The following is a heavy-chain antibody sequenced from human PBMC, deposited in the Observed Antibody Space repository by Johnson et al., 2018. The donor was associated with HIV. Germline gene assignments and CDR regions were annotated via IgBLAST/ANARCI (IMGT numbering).Heavy chain of an antibody. Sequence: VQLVESGGGLVQPGGSLRLSCAASGFTFSNYWMSWVRQAPGKRPVWVARIYNDGSRTTYADSVRGRFTISRDNAKNSLYLQMNSLRVGDTAFYYCARDGYNDSGSDPLDIWGQGTMVTVAS. V-gene: IGHV3-74*03. CDR1: GFTFSNYW. CDR3: ARDGYNDSGSDPLDI. J-gene: IGHJ3*02. CDR2: IYNDGSRT. D-gene: IGHD3-10*01.